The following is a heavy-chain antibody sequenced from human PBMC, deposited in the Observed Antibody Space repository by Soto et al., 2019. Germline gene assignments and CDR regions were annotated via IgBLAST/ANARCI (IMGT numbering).Heavy chain of an antibody. CDR3: AKGRKTDHDDGLCAFDS. CDR1: GRTFRSYA. V-gene: IGHV3-23*01. Sequence: PXGSLSLACVVSGRTFRSYAMSWVRQAPGKGLEWVSGISGGGAGTYYADSVKGRFTISRDPSTTTLFLDMYSLGAEDTAIYYCAKGRKTDHDDGLCAFDSWGQGVLVTVSS. D-gene: IGHD1-1*01. J-gene: IGHJ4*02. CDR2: ISGGGAGT.